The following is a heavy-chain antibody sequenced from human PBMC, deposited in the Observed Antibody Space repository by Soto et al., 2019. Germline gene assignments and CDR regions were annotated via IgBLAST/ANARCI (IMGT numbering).Heavy chain of an antibody. CDR1: GFTFGSHV. Sequence: GGSLILSCAAAGFTFGSHVLHWVRQEPGKGLEWVAVISYDGSNKYYADSVKGRFTISRDNSKNTLYLQMNSLRAEDTAVYYCARDPLWGTAMVLWYFDLWGRGTLVTVSS. D-gene: IGHD5-18*01. CDR3: ARDPLWGTAMVLWYFDL. CDR2: ISYDGSNK. J-gene: IGHJ2*01. V-gene: IGHV3-30-3*01.